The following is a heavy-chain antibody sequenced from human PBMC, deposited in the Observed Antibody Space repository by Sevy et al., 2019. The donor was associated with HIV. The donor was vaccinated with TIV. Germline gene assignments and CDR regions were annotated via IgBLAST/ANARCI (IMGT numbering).Heavy chain of an antibody. CDR1: GFRVSNSY. J-gene: IGHJ3*02. Sequence: GGSLRLSCAASGFRVSNSYMSWVRQAPGKGLQWVSDSYSGDSTYYTDSVKGRFTISRDNSKNTRYLQMNSLRAEDTAVYYCARLSVYYYDSSGYYTTGHAFDIWGQGTMVTVSS. D-gene: IGHD3-22*01. CDR3: ARLSVYYYDSSGYYTTGHAFDI. V-gene: IGHV3-53*01. CDR2: SYSGDST.